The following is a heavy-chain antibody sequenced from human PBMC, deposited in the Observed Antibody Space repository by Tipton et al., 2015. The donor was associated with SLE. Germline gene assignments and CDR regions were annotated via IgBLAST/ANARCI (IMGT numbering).Heavy chain of an antibody. CDR1: GGSISSGSYY. CDR2: ICTSGST. D-gene: IGHD7-27*01. V-gene: IGHV4-61*02. J-gene: IGHJ4*02. Sequence: TLSLTCTVSGGSISSGSYYWSWIRQPAGKGLEWIGRICTSGSTNYNPSLKSRVTISVDTSKNQFSLKLSSVTAADTAVYYCASSTGAYWGQGTLVTVSS. CDR3: ASSTGAY.